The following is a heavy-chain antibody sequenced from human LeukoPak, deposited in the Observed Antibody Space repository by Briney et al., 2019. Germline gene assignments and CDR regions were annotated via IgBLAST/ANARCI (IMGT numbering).Heavy chain of an antibody. V-gene: IGHV3-30*02. CDR2: IRYDGSNK. D-gene: IGHD3-22*01. CDR1: GFIFSSYG. CDR3: AKDRQDSSGYYLFDY. Sequence: GGSLRLSCAASGFIFSSYGMHWVRQAPGKGLEWVAFIRYDGSNKYYADSVKGRFTISRGNSKNTLYLQMNSLRAEDTAVYYCAKDRQDSSGYYLFDYWGQGTLVTVSS. J-gene: IGHJ4*02.